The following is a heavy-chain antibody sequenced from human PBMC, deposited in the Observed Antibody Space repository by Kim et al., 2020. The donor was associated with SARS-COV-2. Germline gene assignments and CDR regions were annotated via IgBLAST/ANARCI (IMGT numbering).Heavy chain of an antibody. CDR3: ARKALSIAAAGY. Sequence: ASVKVSCKASGYTFTGYYMHWVRQAPGQGLEWMGWINPNSGGTNYAQKFQGRVTMTRDTSISPAYMELSRVRSDDTAVYYCARKALSIAAAGYWGQGTLVTVSS. CDR1: GYTFTGYY. D-gene: IGHD6-13*01. V-gene: IGHV1-2*02. CDR2: INPNSGGT. J-gene: IGHJ4*02.